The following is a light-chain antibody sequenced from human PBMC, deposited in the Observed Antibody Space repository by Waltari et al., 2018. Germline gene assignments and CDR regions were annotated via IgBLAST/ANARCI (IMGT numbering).Light chain of an antibody. CDR1: RSNVGSNT. CDR2: RNN. Sequence: QSVLTQPPSASGTPGQTATISCAGTRSNVGSNTVNWFQQAPGTAPKLFSYRNNQRPSGVPDRFSGSKSGPSASLAISGLQSADEADSYCAAWDDSLNAYVFGNGTQVPVL. J-gene: IGLJ1*01. V-gene: IGLV1-44*01. CDR3: AAWDDSLNAYV.